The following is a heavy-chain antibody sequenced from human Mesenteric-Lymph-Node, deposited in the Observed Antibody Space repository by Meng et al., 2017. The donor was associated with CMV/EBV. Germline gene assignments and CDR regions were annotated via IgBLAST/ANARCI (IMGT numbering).Heavy chain of an antibody. CDR3: ARGRAYNFWSNSYSDNWFGP. CDR1: GDHF. J-gene: IGHJ5*02. V-gene: IGHV4-30-4*08. Sequence: GDHFWSWIRQSPGKGLEWIGHVYFSGSSYYNPSLQSRVLISMDTSKSQFSLQLTSLTAADAGVYYCARGRAYNFWSNSYSDNWFGPWGQGTLVTVSS. CDR2: VYFSGSS. D-gene: IGHD3-3*01.